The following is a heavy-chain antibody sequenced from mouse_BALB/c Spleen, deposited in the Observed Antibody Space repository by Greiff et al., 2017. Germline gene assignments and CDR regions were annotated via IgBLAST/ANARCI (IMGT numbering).Heavy chain of an antibody. V-gene: IGHV1-15*01. D-gene: IGHD2-4*01. CDR1: GYTFTDYD. CDR3: TRYHDTHDYEMDY. Sequence: QVQLKQSGAELVRPGASVTLSCKASGYTFTDYDMHWVKQTPVHGLEWIGAIDPETGGTAYNQKFKGKATLTADKSSSTAYMELRSLTSEDSAVYYCTRYHDTHDYEMDYWGQGTSVTVSS. J-gene: IGHJ4*01. CDR2: IDPETGGT.